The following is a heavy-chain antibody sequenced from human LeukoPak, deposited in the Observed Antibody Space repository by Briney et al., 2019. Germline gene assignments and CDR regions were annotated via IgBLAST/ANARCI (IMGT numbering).Heavy chain of an antibody. CDR1: GYTFTVYY. D-gene: IGHD1-26*01. CDR3: ARDLVGSGSYYVYFDY. V-gene: IGHV1-2*06. J-gene: IGHJ4*02. Sequence: AASVKVSCKASGYTFTVYYMHWVRQAPGQGLEWMGRINPNSGGTNYAQKFQGRVTMTRDTSISTAYMELSRLRSDDTAVYYCARDLVGSGSYYVYFDYWGQGTQVTVSS. CDR2: INPNSGGT.